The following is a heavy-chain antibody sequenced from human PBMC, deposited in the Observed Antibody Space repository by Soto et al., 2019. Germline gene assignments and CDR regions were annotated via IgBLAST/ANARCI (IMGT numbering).Heavy chain of an antibody. J-gene: IGHJ5*02. V-gene: IGHV3-23*01. CDR1: GFTFGSYA. CDR3: AKLPDRNFWAFRLGHPFDP. CDR2: ITGGGEET. D-gene: IGHD3-16*01. Sequence: RSLRLSCAASGFTFGSYAMTWVRQAPGKGLEWASAITGGGEETFYADSVKGRCTISRDNSRNTLYLQMNRRTAEDTAKYYCAKLPDRNFWAFRLGHPFDPRGQGTLVTVSS.